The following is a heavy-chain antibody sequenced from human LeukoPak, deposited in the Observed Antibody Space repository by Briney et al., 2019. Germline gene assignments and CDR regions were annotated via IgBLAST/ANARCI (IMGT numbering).Heavy chain of an antibody. J-gene: IGHJ4*02. V-gene: IGHV3-7*03. CDR2: IKQDGSKK. D-gene: IGHD6-19*01. CDR3: ARSLRAAWLVHDY. Sequence: GGSLRLSCVASGFPFSSYWMTWVRQAPGKGLEWVANIKQDGSKKSYVDSVKGRFTISRDNVKSILYLQMNSLNVEDTAVYYCARSLRAAWLVHDYWGQGTLVSVFS. CDR1: GFPFSSYW.